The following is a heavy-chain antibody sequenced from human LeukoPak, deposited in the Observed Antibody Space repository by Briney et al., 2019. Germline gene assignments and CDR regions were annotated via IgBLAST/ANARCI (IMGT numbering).Heavy chain of an antibody. J-gene: IGHJ5*02. Sequence: PSETLSLTCTVSGGSFSSTSYYWGWIRQPPWKGLEWIGTIYYGGSTYYNPSLKSRVTISADASKNQFSLRLSSVTAADTAVYYCARLLGYCSGGSCYPPSWGQGTLVTVSS. CDR1: GGSFSSTSYY. CDR2: IYYGGST. V-gene: IGHV4-39*01. CDR3: ARLLGYCSGGSCYPPS. D-gene: IGHD2-15*01.